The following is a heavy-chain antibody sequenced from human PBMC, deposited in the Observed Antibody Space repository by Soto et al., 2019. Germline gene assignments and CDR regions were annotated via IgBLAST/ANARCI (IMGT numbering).Heavy chain of an antibody. CDR1: XXXXXXXXYX. CDR2: IHYSGST. D-gene: IGHD3-22*01. V-gene: IGHV4-39*01. J-gene: IGHJ4*02. CDR3: ASQHYYDSSGYYVVY. Sequence: LXLTCTXSXXXXXXXXYXXXXXRQXXGKGLEWIGNIHYSGSTYYDSSLQSRVTISIDTSKNQFSLKLSSVTATDTSVYYCASQHYYDSSGYYVVYWGQGTLVTVSS.